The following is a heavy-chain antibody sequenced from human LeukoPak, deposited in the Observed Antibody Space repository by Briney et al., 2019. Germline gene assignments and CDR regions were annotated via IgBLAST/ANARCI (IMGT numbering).Heavy chain of an antibody. CDR1: GGSIGRYY. CDR2: IYYSGST. CDR3: ARDCHCTGGVCAFGWFDP. J-gene: IGHJ5*02. V-gene: IGHV4-59*01. Sequence: SETLSLTYTVSGGSIGRYYWSWIRQPPAKGLEWSGFIYYSGSTNYNPSLKSRVTISVDTSNNQFSLKLSSVTAADTAVYYCARDCHCTGGVCAFGWFDPWGQGTLVTVSS. D-gene: IGHD2-8*02.